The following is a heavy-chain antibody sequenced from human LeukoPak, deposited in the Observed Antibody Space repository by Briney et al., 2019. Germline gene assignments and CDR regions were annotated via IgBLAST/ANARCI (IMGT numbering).Heavy chain of an antibody. Sequence: TGGSLRLSCAASGFTFSSYAMSWVRQAPGKGLEWVSAISGSGGSTYYADSVKGRFTISRDNSKNTLSLQMNSLRAEDTAVYYCAKCGLLQDLVATWDWGQGTLVTVSS. J-gene: IGHJ4*02. D-gene: IGHD5-12*01. CDR3: AKCGLLQDLVATWD. CDR2: ISGSGGST. CDR1: GFTFSSYA. V-gene: IGHV3-23*01.